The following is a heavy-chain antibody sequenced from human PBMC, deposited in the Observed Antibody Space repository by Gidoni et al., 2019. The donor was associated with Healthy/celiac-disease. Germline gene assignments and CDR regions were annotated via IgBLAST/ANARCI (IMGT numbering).Heavy chain of an antibody. D-gene: IGHD3-10*01. CDR3: ARYGSGSYDY. CDR2: IYDSGST. J-gene: IGHJ4*02. Sequence: QVQLQESGPGLVKPSQTLSLPCPVSGGSISSGGYSWRWIRQHPGKGLEWIGYIYDSGSTYYNPSLKSRVTISVDTSKNQFSLKLSSVTAADTAVYYCARYGSGSYDYWGQGTLVTVSS. CDR1: GGSISSGGYS. V-gene: IGHV4-31*03.